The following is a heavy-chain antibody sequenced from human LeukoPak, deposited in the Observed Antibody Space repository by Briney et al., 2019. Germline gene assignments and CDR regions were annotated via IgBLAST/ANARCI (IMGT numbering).Heavy chain of an antibody. V-gene: IGHV4-59*10. CDR1: GGSFSGYY. CDR2: IYTSGST. Sequence: PSETLSLTCAVYGGSFSGYYWSWIRQPPGKGLEWIGRIYTSGSTNYNPSLKSRVTMSVDTSKNQFSLKLSSVTAADTAVYYCARVWLATSFDYWGQGTLVTVSS. J-gene: IGHJ4*02. CDR3: ARVWLATSFDY. D-gene: IGHD6-19*01.